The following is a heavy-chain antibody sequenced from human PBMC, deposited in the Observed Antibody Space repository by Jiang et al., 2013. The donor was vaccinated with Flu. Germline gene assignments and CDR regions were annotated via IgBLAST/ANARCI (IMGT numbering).Heavy chain of an antibody. D-gene: IGHD6-19*01. CDR2: IIPILGIA. Sequence: SSVKVSCKASGGTFSSYTISWVRQAPGQGLEWMGRIIPILGIANYAQKFQGRVTITADKSTSTAYMELSSLRSEDTAVYYCARGRSRSSGGKEDWFDPWGQGTLVTVSS. CDR3: ARGRSRSSGGKEDWFDP. V-gene: IGHV1-69*02. CDR1: GGTFSSYT. J-gene: IGHJ5*02.